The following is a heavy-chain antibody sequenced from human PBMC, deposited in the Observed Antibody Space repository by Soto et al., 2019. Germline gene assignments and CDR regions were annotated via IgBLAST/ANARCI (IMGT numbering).Heavy chain of an antibody. CDR1: GFRFSDYG. CDR3: VKDLALMGDY. V-gene: IGHV3-30*18. CDR2: VLYDGSKK. J-gene: IGHJ4*02. Sequence: QVHLVESGGGVVQPRTSLRLSCTASGFRFSDYGMDWVRQAPGKGLEWVSRVLYDGSKKYYADSVKGRFTISRDNPRNTLYLQMDSLRADDTAVYYCVKDLALMGDYWGQGTPVTVSS. D-gene: IGHD3-16*01.